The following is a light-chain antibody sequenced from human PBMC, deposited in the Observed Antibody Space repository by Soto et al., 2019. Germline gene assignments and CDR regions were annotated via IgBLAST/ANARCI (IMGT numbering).Light chain of an antibody. Sequence: ENLLTQSPGILSLSPGERATLSCRASQSVTNSFFAWYQQKPGQAPRLLIYSISSRATGIPDRFSGSGSGTDLTLSISRLEPEDFVVYYCQQYSTLPHTFGQGTKLEV. CDR2: SIS. CDR3: QQYSTLPHT. J-gene: IGKJ2*01. CDR1: QSVTNSF. V-gene: IGKV3-20*01.